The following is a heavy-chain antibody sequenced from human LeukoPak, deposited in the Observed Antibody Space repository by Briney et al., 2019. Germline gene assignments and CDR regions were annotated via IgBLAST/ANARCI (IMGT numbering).Heavy chain of an antibody. CDR3: ARVGEGELGNWFDP. J-gene: IGHJ5*02. CDR2: IYANGNT. Sequence: GGSLRLCCAVSGFTVSDNYITWVRQAPGKGLEWVSVIYANGNTYYGDSMQGRLTISRDKSKNTVFLQMNSLRVEDTAMYYCARVGEGELGNWFDPWGQGTLVTVSS. CDR1: GFTVSDNY. D-gene: IGHD3-10*01. V-gene: IGHV3-53*01.